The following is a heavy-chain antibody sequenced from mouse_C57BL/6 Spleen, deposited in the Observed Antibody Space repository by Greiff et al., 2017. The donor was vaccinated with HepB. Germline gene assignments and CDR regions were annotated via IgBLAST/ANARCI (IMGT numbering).Heavy chain of an antibody. Sequence: QVHVKQSGAELVKPGASVKISCKASGYAFSSYWMNWVKQRPGKGLEWIGQIYPGDGDTNYNGKFKGKATLTADKSSSTAYMQLSSLTSEDSAVYFCARGRITTVVATDYAMDYWGQGTSVTVSS. V-gene: IGHV1-80*01. J-gene: IGHJ4*01. CDR3: ARGRITTVVATDYAMDY. CDR1: GYAFSSYW. CDR2: IYPGDGDT. D-gene: IGHD1-1*01.